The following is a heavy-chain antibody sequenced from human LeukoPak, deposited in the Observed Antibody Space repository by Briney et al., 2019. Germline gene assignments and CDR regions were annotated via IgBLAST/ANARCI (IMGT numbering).Heavy chain of an antibody. CDR1: GYTLTELS. V-gene: IGHV1-24*01. CDR3: ATAHPDHCTNGVCYFYYYMDV. J-gene: IGHJ6*03. CDR2: FDPEDGET. Sequence: ASVKVSCKVSGYTLTELSMHWVRQAPGKGLEWVGGFDPEDGETIYAQKFQGGVTMTEDTSTDTAYMELSSLRSEDTAVYYCATAHPDHCTNGVCYFYYYMDVWGKGTTVTVSS. D-gene: IGHD2-8*01.